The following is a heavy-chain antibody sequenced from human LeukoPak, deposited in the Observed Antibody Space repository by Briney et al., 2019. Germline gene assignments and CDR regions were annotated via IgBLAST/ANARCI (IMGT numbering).Heavy chain of an antibody. D-gene: IGHD6-19*01. J-gene: IGHJ4*02. CDR3: ARNGIAVAGAFDY. Sequence: SGTLSLTCAVSGGSVSSGSYYWSWIRQPPGKGLEWIGYIYYSGSTNYNPSLKSRVTISVDTSKNQFSLKLSSVTAADTAVYYCARNGIAVAGAFDYWGQGTLVTVSS. CDR2: IYYSGST. CDR1: GGSVSSGSYY. V-gene: IGHV4-61*01.